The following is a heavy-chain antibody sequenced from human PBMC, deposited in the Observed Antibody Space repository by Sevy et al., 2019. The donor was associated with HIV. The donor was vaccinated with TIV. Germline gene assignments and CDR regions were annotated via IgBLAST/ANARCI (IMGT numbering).Heavy chain of an antibody. CDR3: AKDWTYSSSWLRTDVDY. Sequence: GGSLRLSCAASGFTFSSYGMHWVRQAPGKGLEWVAVISYDGSNKYYADSVKRRFTISRDNSKNTLYLQMNSLRAEDTAVYYCAKDWTYSSSWLRTDVDYWGQGTLVTVSS. CDR1: GFTFSSYG. J-gene: IGHJ4*02. D-gene: IGHD6-13*01. V-gene: IGHV3-30*18. CDR2: ISYDGSNK.